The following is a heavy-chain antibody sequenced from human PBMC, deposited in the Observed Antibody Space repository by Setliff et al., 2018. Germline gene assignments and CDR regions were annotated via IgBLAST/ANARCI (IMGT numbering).Heavy chain of an antibody. J-gene: IGHJ3*02. CDR3: ARVPRFTDTRNAFDI. Sequence: SETLSLTCTVAGGSISSGGYYWSWIRQHRGKRLEWIGYIYYSGNTYYNPSLKSRFTISVDTSKNQFSLKLSSVTAADTAVYYCARVPRFTDTRNAFDIWGQGTMVTASS. D-gene: IGHD5-18*01. V-gene: IGHV4-31*03. CDR1: GGSISSGGYY. CDR2: IYYSGNT.